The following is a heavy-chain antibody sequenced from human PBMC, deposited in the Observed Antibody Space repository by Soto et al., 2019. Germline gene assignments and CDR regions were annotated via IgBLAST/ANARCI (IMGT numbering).Heavy chain of an antibody. J-gene: IGHJ6*02. CDR1: GGSISSGGYY. Sequence: QVQLQESGPGLVKPSQTLSLTCTVSGGSISSGGYYWSWIRQHPGKGLEWIGYIYYSGSTYYNPSIKSPVTISVDTSKNQFALKLSSVTAADTAVYYCARDTWNSGFYYYGMDVWGQGTTVTVSS. D-gene: IGHD1-7*01. CDR3: ARDTWNSGFYYYGMDV. V-gene: IGHV4-31*01. CDR2: IYYSGST.